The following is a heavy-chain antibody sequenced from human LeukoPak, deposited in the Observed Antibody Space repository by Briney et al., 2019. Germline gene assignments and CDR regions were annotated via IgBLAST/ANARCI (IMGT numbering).Heavy chain of an antibody. CDR2: IYHSGST. J-gene: IGHJ4*02. CDR1: GGSISSSNW. D-gene: IGHD1-1*01. Sequence: SGTLSLTCAVSGGSISSSNWWSWVRQPPGKGLEWIGEIYHSGSTNYNPSLKSRVTISVDTSKNQFSLKLSSVTAADTAMYYCARHGNKNKYYFDYWGQGTLVIVSS. V-gene: IGHV4-4*02. CDR3: ARHGNKNKYYFDY.